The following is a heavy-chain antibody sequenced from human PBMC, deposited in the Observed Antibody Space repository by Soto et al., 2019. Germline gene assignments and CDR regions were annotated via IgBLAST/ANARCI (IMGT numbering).Heavy chain of an antibody. CDR2: IYYSGYT. CDR1: GDSIRSYY. J-gene: IGHJ5*02. D-gene: IGHD2-2*01. Sequence: PSETLSLTCXVSGDSIRSYYWSWIRQPPGKGLEWIGYIYYSGYTSYNPSLKSRVTISVDTSKNQFSLKLSSVTAADTAVYYCARYIVVVPAAPPNWFDPWGQGTLVTVSS. V-gene: IGHV4-59*12. CDR3: ARYIVVVPAAPPNWFDP.